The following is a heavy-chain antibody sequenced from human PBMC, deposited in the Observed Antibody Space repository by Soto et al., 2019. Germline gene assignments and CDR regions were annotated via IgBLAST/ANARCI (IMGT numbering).Heavy chain of an antibody. J-gene: IGHJ6*04. CDR2: IYYSGST. CDR1: GGSISSYY. CDR3: ARIPSALRFLEWFPKVV. V-gene: IGHV4-59*12. Sequence: PSETLSLTCTVSGGSISSYYWSWIRQPPGKGLEWIGYIYYSGSTNYNPSLKSRVTISVDTSKNQFSLQLNSVTPEDTAVYYCARIPSALRFLEWFPKVVWGKGTTVTVSS. D-gene: IGHD3-3*01.